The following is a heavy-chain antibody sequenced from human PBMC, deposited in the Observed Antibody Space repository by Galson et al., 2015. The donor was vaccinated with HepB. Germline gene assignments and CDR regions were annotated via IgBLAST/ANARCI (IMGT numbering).Heavy chain of an antibody. D-gene: IGHD5-12*01. V-gene: IGHV3-7*03. CDR2: IKQDGSEK. CDR3: ASDPGPLHVDIVATMTDYYYYGMDV. CDR1: GFTFSSYW. J-gene: IGHJ6*02. Sequence: SLRLSCAASGFTFSSYWMSWVRQAPGKGLEWVANIKQDGSEKYYVDSVKGRFTISRDNAKNSLYLQMNSLRAEDTAVYYCASDPGPLHVDIVATMTDYYYYGMDVWGQGTTVTVSS.